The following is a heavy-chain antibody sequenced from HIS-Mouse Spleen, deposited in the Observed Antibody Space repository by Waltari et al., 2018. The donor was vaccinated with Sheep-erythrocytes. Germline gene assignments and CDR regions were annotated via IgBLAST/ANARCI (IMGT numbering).Heavy chain of an antibody. CDR3: ARTPRDYDFWSGYYFYYYGMDV. CDR2: IDWDDDK. J-gene: IGHJ6*02. D-gene: IGHD3-3*01. CDR1: GFSLSTSGMC. V-gene: IGHV2-70*01. Sequence: QVTLRESGPALVKPTQTLTLTCTFSGFSLSTSGMCVSWIRQPPGKALEWLALIDWDDDKHYSTSLKTRLTISKDTSKNQVVLTMTNMDPVDTATYYCARTPRDYDFWSGYYFYYYGMDVWGQGTTVTVSS.